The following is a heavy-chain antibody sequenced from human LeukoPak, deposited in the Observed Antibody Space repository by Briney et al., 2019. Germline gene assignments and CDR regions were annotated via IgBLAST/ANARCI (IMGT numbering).Heavy chain of an antibody. J-gene: IGHJ4*02. D-gene: IGHD3-3*01. V-gene: IGHV3-7*01. CDR1: GFRFSNSW. CDR2: IKQDGSEK. CDR3: ARDRSLPGVVIIDF. Sequence: GGSLRLFCAASGFRFSNSWMTWVRQAPGKGLEWVANIKQDGSEKYYVDSVMGRFTISRDNAQNSVYLQMNSLRAEDTAVYYCARDRSLPGVVIIDFWGQGTLVTVSS.